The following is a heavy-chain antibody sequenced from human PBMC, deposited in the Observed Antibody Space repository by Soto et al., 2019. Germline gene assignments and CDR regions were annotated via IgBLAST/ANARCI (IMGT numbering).Heavy chain of an antibody. D-gene: IGHD3-16*01. Sequence: GGSPRLSCAASGFTFSDRYMDWVRQAPGKGLEWVGRTKNKANSYTTEYAASVKGRFTISRDDSRNSVYLQMNSLKTDDTAVYYCTIEGAYPGPDFDYWGQGTLVTVSS. V-gene: IGHV3-72*01. J-gene: IGHJ4*02. CDR3: TIEGAYPGPDFDY. CDR2: TKNKANSYTT. CDR1: GFTFSDRY.